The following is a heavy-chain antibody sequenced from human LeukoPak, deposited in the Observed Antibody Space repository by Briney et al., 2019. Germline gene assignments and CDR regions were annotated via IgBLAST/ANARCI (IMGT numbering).Heavy chain of an antibody. Sequence: PGGSLRLSRAPSGLTFSSYAMSWVRQAPGKGLDWVSDIRVSGDNTYYADSVKGRFPNSRHNSKNTLYLQMDRLRAEDTDIYYCAKGPSSGYSTSWYDYWGEGTLVTVSS. D-gene: IGHD6-13*01. CDR1: GLTFSSYA. V-gene: IGHV3-23*01. CDR2: IRVSGDNT. CDR3: AKGPSSGYSTSWYDY. J-gene: IGHJ4*02.